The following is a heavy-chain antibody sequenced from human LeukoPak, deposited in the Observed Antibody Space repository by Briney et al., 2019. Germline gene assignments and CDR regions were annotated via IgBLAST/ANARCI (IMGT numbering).Heavy chain of an antibody. CDR3: AADPNYGDYSRAFDI. V-gene: IGHV1-58*02. Sequence: GASVKVSCKASGFTFTSSAMQWVRQARGQRVEWIGWIVVGSGNTNYAQKFQERVTITRDMSTSTAYMELSSLRSEDTAVYYCAADPNYGDYSRAFDIWGQGTMVTVSS. D-gene: IGHD4-17*01. CDR1: GFTFTSSA. CDR2: IVVGSGNT. J-gene: IGHJ3*02.